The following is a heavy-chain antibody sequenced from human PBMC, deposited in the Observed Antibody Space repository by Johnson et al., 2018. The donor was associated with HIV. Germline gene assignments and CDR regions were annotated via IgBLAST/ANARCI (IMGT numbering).Heavy chain of an antibody. CDR3: ASGGMNRPVDAFDI. Sequence: VQLMESGGGLVKPGGSLRLSCAASGVTFSNAWMSWVRQAPGKGLAWVGRIKSKTDGGTTDYAAPVKGRFTISRADSKNKLYLQMNSRRAEDTAVYYCASGGMNRPVDAFDIWGQGTMVTVSS. CDR1: GVTFSNAW. J-gene: IGHJ3*02. V-gene: IGHV3-15*01. CDR2: IKSKTDGGTT. D-gene: IGHD2-15*01.